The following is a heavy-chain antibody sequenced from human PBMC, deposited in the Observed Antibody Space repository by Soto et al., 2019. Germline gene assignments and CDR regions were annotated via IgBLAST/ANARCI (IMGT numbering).Heavy chain of an antibody. V-gene: IGHV4-30-4*01. CDR2: IYYSGST. J-gene: IGHJ5*02. Sequence: SETLSLTCTVSGASINSGDYYWSWIRQPPGKGLEWIGYIYYSGSTYYNPSLKSRVTISVDTSKNQFSLKLSSVTAADTAVYYCAGFSEVAATEINWFDTWGQGTLVTVXS. CDR1: GASINSGDYY. CDR3: AGFSEVAATEINWFDT. D-gene: IGHD2-15*01.